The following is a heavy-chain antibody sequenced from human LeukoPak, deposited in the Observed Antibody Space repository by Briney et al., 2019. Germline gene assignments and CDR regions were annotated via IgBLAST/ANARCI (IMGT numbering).Heavy chain of an antibody. D-gene: IGHD3-22*01. V-gene: IGHV4-39*07. CDR2: IYFSGTT. Sequence: SETLSLTCTVSGGSVNNNHYYWVWIRQPPGKGLEWIGSIYFSGTTYYNPSLKSRATISVDTSKNQFSLKVSSVTAADTAVYYCARARYYYDSWPYFDYWGQGTLVTVSS. CDR3: ARARYYYDSWPYFDY. J-gene: IGHJ4*02. CDR1: GGSVNNNHYY.